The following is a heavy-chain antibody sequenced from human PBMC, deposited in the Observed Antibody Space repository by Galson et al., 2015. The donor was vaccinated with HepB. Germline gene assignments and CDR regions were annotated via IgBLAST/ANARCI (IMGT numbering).Heavy chain of an antibody. CDR1: GGSISSYY. J-gene: IGHJ5*02. D-gene: IGHD6-13*01. Sequence: LSLTCTVSGGSISSYYWSWIRQPPGKGLEWIGYIYYSGSTNYNPSLKSRVTISVDTSKNQFSLKLSSVTAADTAVYYCARGPPIAAAGIDPWGQGTLVTVSS. CDR2: IYYSGST. CDR3: ARGPPIAAAGIDP. V-gene: IGHV4-59*01.